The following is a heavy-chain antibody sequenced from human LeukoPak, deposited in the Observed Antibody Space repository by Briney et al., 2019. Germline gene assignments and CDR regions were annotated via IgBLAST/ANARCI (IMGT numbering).Heavy chain of an antibody. CDR3: ARGAWYFDY. Sequence: SETLSLSCTVSGFTIRRYSRSWIRQPPGKGLEWIWYIYYSGSSNYNPSLKSRVTIPVDTSKNQFSLKLSSVTAADTAVYYCARGAWYFDYWGQGTLVTVSS. CDR1: GFTIRRYS. CDR2: IYYSGSS. D-gene: IGHD1-26*01. V-gene: IGHV4-59*01. J-gene: IGHJ4*02.